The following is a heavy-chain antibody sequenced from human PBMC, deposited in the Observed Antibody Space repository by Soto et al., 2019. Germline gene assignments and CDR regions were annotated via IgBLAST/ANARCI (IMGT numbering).Heavy chain of an antibody. Sequence: SETLSLTCTVSGGSISSSSYYWGWIRRPPGKGLEWIGSTYYSGSTYYNPSLKSRVTISVDTSKNQFSLKLSSVTAADTAVYYCASHTYYYDSSGYYGGGEIGYWGQGTLVTVSS. CDR2: TYYSGST. V-gene: IGHV4-39*01. D-gene: IGHD3-22*01. CDR3: ASHTYYYDSSGYYGGGEIGY. CDR1: GGSISSSSYY. J-gene: IGHJ4*02.